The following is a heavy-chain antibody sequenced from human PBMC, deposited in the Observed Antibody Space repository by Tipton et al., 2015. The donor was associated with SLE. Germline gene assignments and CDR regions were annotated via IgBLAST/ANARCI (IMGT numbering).Heavy chain of an antibody. Sequence: TLSLTCTVSGYSISSGYYWGWIRQPPGKGLEWIGYIYYSGSTNYNPSLKSRVTISVDTSKNQFSLKLSSVTAADTAVYYCARYPLVATAPFDYWGQGTLVTVSS. CDR2: IYYSGST. CDR1: GYSISSGYY. D-gene: IGHD5-12*01. V-gene: IGHV4-38-2*02. J-gene: IGHJ4*02. CDR3: ARYPLVATAPFDY.